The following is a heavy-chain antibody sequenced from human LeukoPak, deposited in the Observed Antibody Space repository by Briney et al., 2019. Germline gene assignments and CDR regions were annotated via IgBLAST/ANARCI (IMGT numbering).Heavy chain of an antibody. Sequence: GASVKVSCKASRDTFTSYYMHWVRQAPGQGLEWMGIINPSGGSTSYAQKFQGRVTMTRDTSTSTVYMELSSLRPEDTAVYYCARDPKVAAAGTRYFDLWGRGTLVTVSS. CDR2: INPSGGST. CDR3: ARDPKVAAAGTRYFDL. V-gene: IGHV1-46*01. CDR1: RDTFTSYY. D-gene: IGHD6-13*01. J-gene: IGHJ2*01.